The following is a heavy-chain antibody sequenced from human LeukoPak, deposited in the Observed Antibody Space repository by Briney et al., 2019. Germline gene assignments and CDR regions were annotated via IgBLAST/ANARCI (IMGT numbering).Heavy chain of an antibody. Sequence: PGGSLRLSCAASAFSLNAYNMNWVRQAPGKGLEWVSSISYTGTYIYYADSVKGRFTISRDNAQNPLYLQMNSLRAEDTAIYYCVRDRGTYRPIDYWGQGTLVTVSS. J-gene: IGHJ4*02. D-gene: IGHD1-26*01. CDR1: AFSLNAYN. CDR3: VRDRGTYRPIDY. CDR2: ISYTGTYI. V-gene: IGHV3-21*04.